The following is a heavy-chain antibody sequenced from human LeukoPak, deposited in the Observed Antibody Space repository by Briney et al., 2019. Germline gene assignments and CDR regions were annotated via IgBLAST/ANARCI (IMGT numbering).Heavy chain of an antibody. CDR1: GGSISSSSYY. V-gene: IGHV4-39*01. J-gene: IGHJ4*02. CDR2: IYYSGST. Sequence: SETLSLTCTVSGGSISSSSYYWGWIRQPPGKGLEWIGSIYYSGSTYYNPSLKSRVTISVDTSKNQFSLKLSSVTAADTAVYYCARHGMVTSLYFDYWGQGTLVTVSS. CDR3: ARHGMVTSLYFDY. D-gene: IGHD2-21*02.